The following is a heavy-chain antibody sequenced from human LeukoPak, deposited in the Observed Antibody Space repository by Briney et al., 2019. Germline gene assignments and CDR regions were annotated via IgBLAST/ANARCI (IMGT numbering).Heavy chain of an antibody. J-gene: IGHJ4*02. V-gene: IGHV1-2*02. CDR2: INPNSGGT. D-gene: IGHD3-22*01. Sequence: GASVKVSCKASGYTFTGYYIHWMRQAPGQGLEWMGWINPNSGGTNSAQKFQGRVTMTRDTSISTAYMELRGLTSDNTAVYYWARAGVYDQGGLDFDYWGQGTLVIVSS. CDR3: ARAGVYDQGGLDFDY. CDR1: GYTFTGYY.